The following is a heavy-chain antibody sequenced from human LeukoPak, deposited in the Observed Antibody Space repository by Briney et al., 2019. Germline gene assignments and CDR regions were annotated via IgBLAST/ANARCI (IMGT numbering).Heavy chain of an antibody. CDR1: GFTFSNGW. D-gene: IGHD2-2*01. CDR3: TTDRYCSSTTCPGAFDH. Sequence: KTGGSLRLSCAASGFTFSNGWMSWVRQAPGKGLEWVSRIKSKTDGGTTEYAAPVKGRFTISRDDSKNTLYLQMNSLKTEDTAVYYCTTDRYCSSTTCPGAFDHWGQGTLVTVSS. J-gene: IGHJ4*02. CDR2: IKSKTDGGTT. V-gene: IGHV3-15*01.